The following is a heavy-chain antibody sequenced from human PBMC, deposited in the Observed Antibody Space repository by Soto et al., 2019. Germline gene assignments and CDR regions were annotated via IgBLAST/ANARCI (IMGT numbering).Heavy chain of an antibody. J-gene: IGHJ4*02. CDR3: ARDRRDGYNFDY. D-gene: IGHD5-12*01. V-gene: IGHV3-21*01. CDR2: ISSSSSYI. CDR1: GFTFSSYS. Sequence: EVQLVESGGGLVKPGGSLRLSCAASGFTFSSYSMNWVRQAPGKGLEWVSSISSSSSYIYYADSVKGRFTISRDNAKNSLYLQMNSLRAEDTAVYYCARDRRDGYNFDYWGQGTLVTVPS.